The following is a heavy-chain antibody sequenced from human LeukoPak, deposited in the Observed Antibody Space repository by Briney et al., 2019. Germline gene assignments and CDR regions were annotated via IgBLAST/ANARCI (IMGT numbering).Heavy chain of an antibody. D-gene: IGHD3-22*01. J-gene: IGHJ4*02. CDR1: GGSISSSSYY. V-gene: IGHV4-39*07. CDR3: ARDPLHSSGYYLYYFDY. CDR2: IYYSGST. Sequence: SETLSLTCTVSGGSISSSSYYWGWIRQPPGKGLEGIGSIYYSGSTYYNPSLKSRVTISVDTSKNQFSLKLSSVTAADTAVYYCARDPLHSSGYYLYYFDYWGQGTLVTVSS.